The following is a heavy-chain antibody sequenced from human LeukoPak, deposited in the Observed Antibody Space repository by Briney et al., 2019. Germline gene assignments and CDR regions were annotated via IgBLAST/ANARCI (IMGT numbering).Heavy chain of an antibody. V-gene: IGHV4-38-2*02. J-gene: IGHJ4*02. D-gene: IGHD3-16*01. CDR3: VYMRVGGSFDY. CDR2: IYHSGST. CDR1: GYSISSGYY. Sequence: PSETLSLTCTVSGYSISSGYYWGWIRQPPGKGLEWIGSIYHSGSTNYNPSLKSRVTISVDTSKNQFSLKLSSVTAADTAMYYCVYMRVGGSFDYWGQGTLVTVSS.